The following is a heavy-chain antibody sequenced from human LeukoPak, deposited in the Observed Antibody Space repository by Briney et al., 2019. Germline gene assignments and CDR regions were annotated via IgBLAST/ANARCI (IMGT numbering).Heavy chain of an antibody. CDR1: GFTFSSYG. J-gene: IGHJ4*02. Sequence: GGSLRLSCAASGFTFSSYGMHWVRQAPGKGLEWVAFIRYDGSNKYYADSVKGRFTISRDNSKNTLYLQMNSLRAEDTAVYYCARDGSGSHYYFDYWGQGTLVTVSS. V-gene: IGHV3-30*02. D-gene: IGHD3-10*01. CDR3: ARDGSGSHYYFDY. CDR2: IRYDGSNK.